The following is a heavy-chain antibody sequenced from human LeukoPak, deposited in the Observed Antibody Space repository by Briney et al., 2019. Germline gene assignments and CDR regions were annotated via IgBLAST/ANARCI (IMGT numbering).Heavy chain of an antibody. CDR1: GFTFSSYG. V-gene: IGHV3-30*02. CDR2: IRYDGRNK. J-gene: IGHJ4*02. D-gene: IGHD4-23*01. CDR3: AKQRSANSGGFDY. Sequence: GGSLRLSCAASGFTFSSYGMHWVRQAPGKGLEWVAFIRYDGRNKYYADSVKGRFTISRDNSKNTLYLQMNSLRAEDTAVYYCAKQRSANSGGFDYWGQGTLVTVSS.